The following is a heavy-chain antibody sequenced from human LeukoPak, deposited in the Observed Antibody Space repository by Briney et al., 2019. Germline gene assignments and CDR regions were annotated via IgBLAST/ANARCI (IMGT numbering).Heavy chain of an antibody. Sequence: KPSETLSLTCTVSGGSVSSYLWTWIRQPPGKGLQRFVDVYYSGSASYNPSLKSRVTISVDTSKSQCSLRLSSVTAADTAVYYCARHIGPGWHAMDVWGQGTTVTVSS. CDR1: GGSVSSYL. D-gene: IGHD2-15*01. V-gene: IGHV4-59*08. CDR3: ARHIGPGWHAMDV. CDR2: VYYSGSA. J-gene: IGHJ6*02.